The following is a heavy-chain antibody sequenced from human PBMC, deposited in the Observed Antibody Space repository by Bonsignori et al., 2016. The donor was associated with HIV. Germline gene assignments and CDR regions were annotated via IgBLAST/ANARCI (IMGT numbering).Heavy chain of an antibody. J-gene: IGHJ6*02. CDR3: ARDETAARDYGMDV. Sequence: QVQLQESGPGLVKPSETLSLTCTVSGGSISSYYWSWIRQPPGKGLEWIGYIYYSGSTNYNPSLKSRVTISVDTSKNQFSLKLSSVTLRTRPCITVARDETAARDYGMDVWGQGTTVTVSS. D-gene: IGHD6-6*01. CDR2: IYYSGST. V-gene: IGHV4-59*01. CDR1: GGSISSYY.